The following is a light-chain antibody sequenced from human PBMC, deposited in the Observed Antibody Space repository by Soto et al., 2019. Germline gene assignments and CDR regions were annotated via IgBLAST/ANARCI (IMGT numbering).Light chain of an antibody. V-gene: IGLV2-8*01. J-gene: IGLJ1*01. CDR3: GSYGGSNTYV. CDR2: DVT. CDR1: SSDVGASKS. Sequence: QSALTQPPSASGSPGQSVTISCTGTSSDVGASKSVSWYQQRPGKAPKLIIYDVTQRPSGVPDRFVGSKSGNTASLTVSGLQPGDEADYYCGSYGGSNTYVFGRGTKLTVL.